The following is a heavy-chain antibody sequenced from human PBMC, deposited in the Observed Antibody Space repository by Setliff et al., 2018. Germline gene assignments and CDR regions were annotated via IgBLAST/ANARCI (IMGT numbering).Heavy chain of an antibody. CDR2: IKGKNDGLAT. V-gene: IGHV3-15*07. CDR1: GFTFSTAW. Sequence: GGSLRLSCAASGFTFSTAWMNWVRQAPGKGLEWVGRIKGKNDGLATDYAAPVKGRFTISRDDSKNTLYLQMNSLKAEDTAVYYCTTDPSPTFGGVIGAAFDIWGQGTMVTVSS. D-gene: IGHD3-16*01. CDR3: TTDPSPTFGGVIGAAFDI. J-gene: IGHJ3*02.